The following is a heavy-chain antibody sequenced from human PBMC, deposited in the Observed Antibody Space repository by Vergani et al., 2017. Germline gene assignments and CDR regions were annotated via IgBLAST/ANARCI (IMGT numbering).Heavy chain of an antibody. CDR2: INPNSGGK. Sequence: QVQLVQSGAEVKKPGASVKVSCKASGYTFTGYYMNWVRQAPGQGLEWMGWINPNSGGKNYAPKFQGRVTMTRDTAISTAYMELSRLRSDETAVYYCARDEGGSIWYGEGYYYGMDVWGQGTTVTVSS. CDR3: ARDEGGSIWYGEGYYYGMDV. CDR1: GYTFTGYY. D-gene: IGHD6-13*01. V-gene: IGHV1-2*07. J-gene: IGHJ6*02.